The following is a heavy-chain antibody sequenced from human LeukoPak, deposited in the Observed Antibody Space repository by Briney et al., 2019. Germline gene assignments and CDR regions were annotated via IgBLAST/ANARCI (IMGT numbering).Heavy chain of an antibody. CDR2: ISGSGGST. CDR1: GFRFGDYA. D-gene: IGHD6-19*01. CDR3: AKFPPGIAVAGHFDY. J-gene: IGHJ4*02. Sequence: PGRPLRLSCTASGFRFGDYAMSWVRQAPGKGLEWVSAISGSGGSTYYADSVKGRFTISRDNSKNTLYLQMNSLRAEDTAVYYCAKFPPGIAVAGHFDYWGQGTLVTVSS. V-gene: IGHV3-23*01.